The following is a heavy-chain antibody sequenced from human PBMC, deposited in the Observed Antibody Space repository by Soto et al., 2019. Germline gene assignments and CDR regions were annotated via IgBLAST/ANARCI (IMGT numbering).Heavy chain of an antibody. CDR1: AYSFNSDHF. D-gene: IGHD2-2*01. CDR2: LSQNGGT. CDR3: AAATLPGARFYGMDV. V-gene: IGHV4-38-2*01. J-gene: IGHJ6*02. Sequence: SETLCFPCFPSAYSFNSDHFRGWISQPPGKRLQLIGSLSQNGGTYRNPTLRSRVTVSVDTSKNQFSLKLTSVTAADAAVYYCAAATLPGARFYGMDVWGQGSTVTVSS.